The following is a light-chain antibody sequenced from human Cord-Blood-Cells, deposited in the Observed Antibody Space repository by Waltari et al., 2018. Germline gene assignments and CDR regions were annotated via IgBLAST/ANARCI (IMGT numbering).Light chain of an antibody. CDR3: QQYGSSSWT. Sequence: EIVLTLSTGTLSLSPGDRATLSCTASQSVSSNYLAWYQQKPGQAPRLLIYVASSRATGIPDRFSGSGSGTDFTLTISRLEPEDVAVYYCQQYGSSSWTFGQGTKVEIK. J-gene: IGKJ1*01. CDR1: QSVSSNY. V-gene: IGKV3-20*01. CDR2: VAS.